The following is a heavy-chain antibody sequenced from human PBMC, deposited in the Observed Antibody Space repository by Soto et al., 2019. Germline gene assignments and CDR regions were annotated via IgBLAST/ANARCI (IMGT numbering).Heavy chain of an antibody. CDR2: IDSSGNSI. J-gene: IGHJ6*02. D-gene: IGHD6-13*01. CDR1: GFTFSSHS. Sequence: EVQLVESGGGLVQPGGSLRLSCSSSGFTFSSHSMNWVRQAPGKGLEWVARIDSSGNSIYYADSVKGRFAVSRDNANSSICLQMNSLRYEDTGVYDCARLQLVGWFVINIDLYRMDVWGQGTTVVVSS. V-gene: IGHV3-48*02. CDR3: ARLQLVGWFVINIDLYRMDV.